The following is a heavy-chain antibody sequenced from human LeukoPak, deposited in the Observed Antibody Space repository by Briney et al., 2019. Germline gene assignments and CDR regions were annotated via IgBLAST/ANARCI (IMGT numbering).Heavy chain of an antibody. V-gene: IGHV1-2*04. CDR2: INPNSGGT. J-gene: IGHJ4*02. CDR1: GYTFTGYY. D-gene: IGHD6-13*01. CDR3: ARGSSSWRGAGFDY. Sequence: ASVKVSCKASGYTFTGYYMHWVRQAPGQGLEWMGWINPNSGGTNYAQKFQGWVTMTRDTSISTAYMELSRLRSDDTAVYYCARGSSSWRGAGFDYWGQGTLVTVSS.